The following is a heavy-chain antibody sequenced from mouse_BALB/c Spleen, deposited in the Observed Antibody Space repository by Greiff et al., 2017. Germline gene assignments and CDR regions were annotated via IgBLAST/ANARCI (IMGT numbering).Heavy chain of an antibody. V-gene: IGHV7-3*02. CDR3: SLTDY. Sequence: EVQLVESGGGLVQPGGSLRLSCATSGFTFTDYYMSWVRQPPGKALEWVGFIRNKANGYTTEYSASVKGRFPISRDTSQSILYLQMNTLRAEDSATYYCSLTDYWGPGTTLTVSS. J-gene: IGHJ2*01. CDR1: GFTFTDYY. CDR2: IRNKANGYTT.